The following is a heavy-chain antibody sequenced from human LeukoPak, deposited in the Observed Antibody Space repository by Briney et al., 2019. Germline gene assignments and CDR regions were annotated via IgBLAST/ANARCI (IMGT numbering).Heavy chain of an antibody. V-gene: IGHV4-59*11. Sequence: SETLSLTCTVSGDSISGHYWSWVRQAPGKGLEWLGYIYSSGLASYNPSLKSRVAISDDPPKNQFSLTLTSVTAADTAVYYCARDARGVGLWYFDLWGRGTLVTVSS. CDR2: IYSSGLA. J-gene: IGHJ2*01. CDR3: ARDARGVGLWYFDL. D-gene: IGHD3-10*01. CDR1: GDSISGHY.